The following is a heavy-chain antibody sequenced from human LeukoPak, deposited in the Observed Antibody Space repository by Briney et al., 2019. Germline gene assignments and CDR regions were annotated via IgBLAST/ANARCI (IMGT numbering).Heavy chain of an antibody. Sequence: SVKVSCKASGGTFSSYAISWVRQAPGQGLEWMGGIIPIFGTANYAQKFQGRVTITADESTSTAYMELSSLRSEDTAVYYCGLSYYYGSGSYYYYYMDVWGKGTTVTISS. J-gene: IGHJ6*03. V-gene: IGHV1-69*13. CDR2: IIPIFGTA. D-gene: IGHD3-10*01. CDR3: GLSYYYGSGSYYYYYMDV. CDR1: GGTFSSYA.